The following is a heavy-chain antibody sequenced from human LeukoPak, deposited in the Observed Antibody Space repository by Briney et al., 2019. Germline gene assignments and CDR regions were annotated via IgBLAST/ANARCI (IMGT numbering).Heavy chain of an antibody. J-gene: IGHJ5*02. Sequence: PSQTLSLTCTVSGASISSGGYYWSWLRQHPGKGLEWIGYVDYSGSTYYNPSLKSRVTISVDTSKNQSSLKRSSVTAADTAVYYCASVSIAAAGENWFDPWGQGTLVTVSS. D-gene: IGHD6-13*01. CDR1: GASISSGGYY. CDR2: VDYSGST. CDR3: ASVSIAAAGENWFDP. V-gene: IGHV4-31*03.